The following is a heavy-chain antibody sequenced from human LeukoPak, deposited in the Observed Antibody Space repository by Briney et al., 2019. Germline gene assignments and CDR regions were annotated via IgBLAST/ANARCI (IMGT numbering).Heavy chain of an antibody. J-gene: IGHJ4*02. V-gene: IGHV3-64*02. D-gene: IGHD5-12*01. CDR1: GFTFSSYA. CDR3: ARDQSLIVATIPTV. CDR2: ISSNGGST. Sequence: PGGSLRLSCAASGFTFSSYAMHWVRQAPGKGLEYVPAISSNGGSTYYADSVKGRFTISRDNSKNTLYLQMGSLRAEDMAVYYCARDQSLIVATIPTVWGQGTLVTVSS.